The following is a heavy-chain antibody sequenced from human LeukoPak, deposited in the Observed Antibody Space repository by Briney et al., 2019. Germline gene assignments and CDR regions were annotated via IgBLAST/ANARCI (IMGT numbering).Heavy chain of an antibody. CDR3: ARDGTYYYGSGSYLIDY. D-gene: IGHD3-10*01. J-gene: IGHJ4*02. CDR1: GFTVSSSY. V-gene: IGHV3-66*01. CDR2: IYSGGST. Sequence: PGGSLRLSCAASGFTVSSSYMSWVRQAPGKGLEWVSVIYSGGSTYYADSVKGRFTISRDNSKNTLYLQMNSPRAEDTAVYYCARDGTYYYGSGSYLIDYWGQGTLVTVSS.